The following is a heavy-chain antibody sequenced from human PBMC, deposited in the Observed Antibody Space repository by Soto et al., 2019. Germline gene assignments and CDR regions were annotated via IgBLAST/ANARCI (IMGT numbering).Heavy chain of an antibody. J-gene: IGHJ3*02. D-gene: IGHD4-17*01. CDR1: GFSISSGYY. CDR2: IYNSRTT. CDR3: ASPVDYGGNSGHAFDI. Sequence: SETLSLTCTVSGFSISSGYYCCCIRQPPGKGLEWIGNIYNSRTTYYNPSLKSRVTISADTSKNQFSLKLSSVTAADTAVYYCASPVDYGGNSGHAFDIWGQGTTVTVSS. V-gene: IGHV4-38-2*02.